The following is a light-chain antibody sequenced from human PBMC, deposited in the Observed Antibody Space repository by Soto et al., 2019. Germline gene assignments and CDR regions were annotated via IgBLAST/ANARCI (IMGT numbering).Light chain of an antibody. J-gene: IGLJ1*01. CDR2: ESN. V-gene: IGLV2-23*01. CDR3: CSYADNSLYV. Sequence: QSALTQPASVSGSPGQSITISCTGTSSDIGGYYLVSWYQQHPGKAPKLMIYESNKRPSGISDRFSGYKSGNTASLTISGLQSEDEADYYCCSYADNSLYVFGTGTKLTVL. CDR1: SSDIGGYYL.